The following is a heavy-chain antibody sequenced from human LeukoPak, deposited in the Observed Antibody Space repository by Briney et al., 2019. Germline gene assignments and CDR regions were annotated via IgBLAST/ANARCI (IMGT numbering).Heavy chain of an antibody. CDR3: ASEIIFGSFDY. J-gene: IGHJ4*02. Sequence: PGGSLRLSCAASGFTFTNYVTHWVRQAPGKGLEWVAVISYDGSNKYYADSVKGRFTISRDNSKNTLYLQMNSLRAEDTAVYYCASEIIFGSFDYWGQGTLVTVSS. CDR1: GFTFTNYV. D-gene: IGHD3-3*01. V-gene: IGHV3-30-3*01. CDR2: ISYDGSNK.